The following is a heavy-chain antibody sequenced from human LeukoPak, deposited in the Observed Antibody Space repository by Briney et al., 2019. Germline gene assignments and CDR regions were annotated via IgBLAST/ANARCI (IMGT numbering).Heavy chain of an antibody. CDR1: GGSISITRYY. D-gene: IGHD2-2*01. Sequence: SETLSFTCTVSGGSISITRYYWRWIRQPPGKGLEWIGSMYSSGSTYYNTSLKCRATISVDTSKYQFSLKLSSVAAADTALYYCARGPPDCSSTSCYAFDAFDIWGQGTMVTVSS. CDR3: ARGPPDCSSTSCYAFDAFDI. V-gene: IGHV4-39*07. CDR2: MYSSGST. J-gene: IGHJ3*02.